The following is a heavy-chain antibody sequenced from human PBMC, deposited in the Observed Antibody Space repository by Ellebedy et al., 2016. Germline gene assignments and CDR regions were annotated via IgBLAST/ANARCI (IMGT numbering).Heavy chain of an antibody. Sequence: SETLSLTXTVSGGSISSGSYYWSWIRQPAGKGLEWIGRIYTSGSTNYNPSLKSRVTMSVDTSKNQFSLKLSSVTAADTAVYYCARDSQPPLYYYYYMDVWGKGTTVTVSS. CDR1: GGSISSGSYY. D-gene: IGHD3-16*02. V-gene: IGHV4-61*02. CDR2: IYTSGST. CDR3: ARDSQPPLYYYYYMDV. J-gene: IGHJ6*03.